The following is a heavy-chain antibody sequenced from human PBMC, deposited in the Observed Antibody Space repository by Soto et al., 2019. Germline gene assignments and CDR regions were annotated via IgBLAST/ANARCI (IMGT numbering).Heavy chain of an antibody. D-gene: IGHD2-8*01. CDR2: MNPNSGNT. CDR3: GSVFYGKFAGFGP. V-gene: IGHV1-8*01. Sequence: QVQLVQSGAEVKKPGASVKVSCKASGYTFPSYDINWVRQATGQGLEWMGWMNPNSGNTGYAQKFQSTVTMTRKTSVSTADMELISQISEEPCVYYCGSVFYGKFAGFGPGGQATLLTVSS. CDR1: GYTFPSYD. J-gene: IGHJ5*02.